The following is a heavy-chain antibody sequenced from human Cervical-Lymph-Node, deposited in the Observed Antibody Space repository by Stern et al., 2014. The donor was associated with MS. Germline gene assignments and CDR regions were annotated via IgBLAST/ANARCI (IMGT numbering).Heavy chain of an antibody. CDR1: GFPFSNYA. D-gene: IGHD5-18*01. V-gene: IGHV3-23*04. J-gene: IGHJ6*02. Sequence: EVQLVESGGGLVQPGKSLRLSCEASGFPFSNYAMSWVRQAPGKGLEWVSAITGSGVTTYYADSMKGRFPISRDNSKNTLYLQMTSLRADDTAVYYCAKDQVDTAMVSYYGMDVWGQGTTVTVSS. CDR3: AKDQVDTAMVSYYGMDV. CDR2: ITGSGVTT.